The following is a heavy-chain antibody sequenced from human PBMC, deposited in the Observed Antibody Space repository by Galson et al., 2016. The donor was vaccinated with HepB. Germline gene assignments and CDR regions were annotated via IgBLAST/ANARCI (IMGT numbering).Heavy chain of an antibody. J-gene: IGHJ4*02. CDR1: GFTFTSYA. D-gene: IGHD1/OR15-1a*01. CDR3: AKSMNWNNHLLLF. CDR2: ISGGGGST. Sequence: SLRLSCAASGFTFTSYAMSWVRQAPGKGLEWVSVISGGGGSTYYADSVKGRFTISRDNSKNTVYLRMNSLRAEDTALYYCAKSMNWNNHLLLFWGQGTLVTFSS. V-gene: IGHV3-23*01.